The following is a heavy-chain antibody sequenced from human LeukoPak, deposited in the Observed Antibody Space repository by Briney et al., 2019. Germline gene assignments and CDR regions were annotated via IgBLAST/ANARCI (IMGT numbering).Heavy chain of an antibody. Sequence: GASVKVSCKASGYTFTGYYTHWVRQAPGQGLEWMGWINPNSGGTNYAQKFQGRVTMTRDTSISTAYMELSRLRSDDTAVYYCASPVGATGDAFDIWGQGAMVTVSS. J-gene: IGHJ3*02. CDR1: GYTFTGYY. D-gene: IGHD1-26*01. V-gene: IGHV1-2*02. CDR3: ASPVGATGDAFDI. CDR2: INPNSGGT.